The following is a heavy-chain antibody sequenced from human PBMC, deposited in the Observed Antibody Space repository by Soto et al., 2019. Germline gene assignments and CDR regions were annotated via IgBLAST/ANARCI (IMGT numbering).Heavy chain of an antibody. D-gene: IGHD3-3*01. J-gene: IGHJ3*02. CDR3: ARGSITIFGVVYDAFDI. V-gene: IGHV4-31*03. Sequence: QVQLQESGPGLVKPSQTLSLTCTVSGGSISSGGYYWSWIRQHPGKGLEWIGYIYYSGSTYYNPSLKSRVTISVDTSKNQFSLKLSSVTAADTAVYYCARGSITIFGVVYDAFDIWGQGTMVTGSS. CDR2: IYYSGST. CDR1: GGSISSGGYY.